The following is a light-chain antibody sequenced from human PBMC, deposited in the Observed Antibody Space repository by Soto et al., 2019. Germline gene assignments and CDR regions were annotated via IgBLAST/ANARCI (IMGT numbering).Light chain of an antibody. Sequence: QSVLTQPASVSGSPGQSITISCTGTSSDIGDYNYVSWYQQHPGKAPKLMIFEVSKRPSGVSDRFSGSKSGNTASLTISGLQAEDEADYYCSSFTSRFTFVFGTGTKVTVL. V-gene: IGLV2-14*01. CDR3: SSFTSRFTFV. CDR2: EVS. J-gene: IGLJ1*01. CDR1: SSDIGDYNY.